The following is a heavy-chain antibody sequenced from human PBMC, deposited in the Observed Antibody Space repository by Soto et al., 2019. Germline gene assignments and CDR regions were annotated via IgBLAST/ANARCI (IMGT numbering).Heavy chain of an antibody. J-gene: IGHJ6*02. CDR3: ARNGEGMMGTGAMIVVVLYYYYGMDV. Sequence: GGSLRLSFAASGFTFSSYAMSWVRQAPGKGLEWVSAISGSGGSTYYADSVKGRFTISRDNSKNTLYLQMNSLRAEDTAVYYCARNGEGMMGTGAMIVVVLYYYYGMDVWGQGTTVTVSS. D-gene: IGHD3-22*01. CDR1: GFTFSSYA. CDR2: ISGSGGST. V-gene: IGHV3-23*01.